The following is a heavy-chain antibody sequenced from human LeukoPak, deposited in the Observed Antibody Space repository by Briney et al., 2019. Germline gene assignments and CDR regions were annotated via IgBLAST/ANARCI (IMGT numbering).Heavy chain of an antibody. CDR2: IYHSGST. CDR1: GYSIISGYY. CDR3: ARWGPMVRRGFDY. Sequence: SETLSLTCTVSGYSIISGYYWGWIRQPPGKGLEWIGSIYHSGSTYYNPSLKSRVTISVDTSKNQFSLKLSSVTAADTAVYYCARWGPMVRRGFDYWGQGTLVTVSS. V-gene: IGHV4-38-2*02. J-gene: IGHJ4*02. D-gene: IGHD3-10*01.